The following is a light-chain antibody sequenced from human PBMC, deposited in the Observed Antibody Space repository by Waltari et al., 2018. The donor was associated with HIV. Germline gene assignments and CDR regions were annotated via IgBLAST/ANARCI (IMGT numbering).Light chain of an antibody. V-gene: IGKV3D-15*03. Sequence: VLLTQSPVTLSVSPGDRVTLSCRASQNIGSYLAWYEQKTAQSPSLLVYAASIRAPCSPARLTGSRSGTDFNLIIDALQPDDCAVYYSHQYNDWPWSTFGQGTK. CDR3: HQYNDWPWST. CDR1: QNIGSY. CDR2: AAS. J-gene: IGKJ2*01.